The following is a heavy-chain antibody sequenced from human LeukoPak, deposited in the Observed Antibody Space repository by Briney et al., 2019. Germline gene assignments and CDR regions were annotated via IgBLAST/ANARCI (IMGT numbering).Heavy chain of an antibody. CDR1: GFTFNTYA. D-gene: IGHD3-16*01. Sequence: GGSLRLSCATSGFTFNTYAMNWVRQAPGKGLEWVSIISGNGINTYYAESVKGRFTISRDDSKNTLYLQMNSLRADNTAINYCARGVSDWGQGTLVTVAS. V-gene: IGHV3-23*01. J-gene: IGHJ4*02. CDR2: ISGNGINT. CDR3: ARGVSD.